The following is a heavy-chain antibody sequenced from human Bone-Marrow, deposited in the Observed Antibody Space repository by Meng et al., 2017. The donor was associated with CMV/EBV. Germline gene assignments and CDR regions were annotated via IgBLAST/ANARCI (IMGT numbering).Heavy chain of an antibody. D-gene: IGHD4-11*01. J-gene: IGHJ6*02. CDR3: ARDGGHDYRYYYYGMDV. V-gene: IGHV1-69*04. Sequence: SVKVSCKASGGTFSSYTISWVRQAPGQGLEWMGRIIPILGIANYAQKFQGRVTITADKSTSTAYMELSSLRSEDTAVYYCARDGGHDYRYYYYGMDVWGRGTTVTVSS. CDR1: GGTFSSYT. CDR2: IIPILGIA.